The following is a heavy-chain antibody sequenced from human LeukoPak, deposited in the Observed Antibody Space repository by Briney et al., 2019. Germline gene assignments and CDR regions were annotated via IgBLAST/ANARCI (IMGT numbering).Heavy chain of an antibody. Sequence: PSETLSLTCAVYGGSFSGYYWSWIRQPPGKGLEWIGEINHSGSTNYNPPLKSRVTISVDTSKNQFSLKLSSVTAADTAVYYCARHIGYGDYVLHDYWGQGTLVTVSS. CDR3: ARHIGYGDYVLHDY. V-gene: IGHV4-34*01. J-gene: IGHJ4*02. D-gene: IGHD4-17*01. CDR1: GGSFSGYY. CDR2: INHSGST.